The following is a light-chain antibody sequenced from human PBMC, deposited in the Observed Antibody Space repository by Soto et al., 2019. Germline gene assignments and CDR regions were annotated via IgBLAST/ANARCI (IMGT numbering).Light chain of an antibody. J-gene: IGKJ5*01. V-gene: IGKV1-12*02. CDR3: QQANSFPS. CDR1: QDVSNW. CDR2: GAS. Sequence: DIQRTQSPSSESASVGDRVNITCRASQDVSNWLAWYQHKPGKAPELLISGASTLQSGVPSRFSGSGSGTDFSLTIRSLQPEDFATYFCQQANSFPSFGQGTRLEIK.